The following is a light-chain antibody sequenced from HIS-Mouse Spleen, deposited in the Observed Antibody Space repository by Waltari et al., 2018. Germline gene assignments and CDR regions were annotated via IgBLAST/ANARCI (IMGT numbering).Light chain of an antibody. Sequence: QSALTQPPSASGSPGQSVTIPCTGTSSDVGGYTYVSWYQQHPGKAPKLMIYEVSKRPSGVPDRFSGSKSGNTASLTVSGLQAEDEADYYCSSYAGSNNSLYVFGTGTKVTVL. J-gene: IGLJ1*01. CDR1: SSDVGGYTY. CDR2: EVS. CDR3: SSYAGSNNSLYV. V-gene: IGLV2-8*01.